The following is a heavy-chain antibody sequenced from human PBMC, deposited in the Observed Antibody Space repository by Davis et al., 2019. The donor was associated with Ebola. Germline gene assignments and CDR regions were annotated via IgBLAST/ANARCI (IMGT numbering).Heavy chain of an antibody. CDR1: GYTFTSYG. D-gene: IGHD3-22*01. CDR3: AREEGSGVVVTTVFDY. J-gene: IGHJ4*02. Sequence: ASVKVSCKASGYTFTSYGISWVRQAPGQGLEWMGWISAYNGNTNYAQKLQGRVTMTTDTSTSTAYMELRSLRSDDTAVYYCAREEGSGVVVTTVFDYWGQGTLVTVSS. CDR2: ISAYNGNT. V-gene: IGHV1-18*04.